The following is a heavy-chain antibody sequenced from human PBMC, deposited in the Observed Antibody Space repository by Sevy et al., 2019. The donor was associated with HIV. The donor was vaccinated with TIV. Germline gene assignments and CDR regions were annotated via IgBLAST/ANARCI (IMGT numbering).Heavy chain of an antibody. V-gene: IGHV3-21*06. CDR1: GFTFNKYN. CDR2: ITGYSTDI. Sequence: GGSLRLSCAASGFTFNKYNMNWVRQAPGKGLEWVSTITGYSTDIYYADSVKGRFTISRDDAKNSLYLQMYGLRAEDTAIDYCARAEQTYFFDYWGQGTLVTVSS. CDR3: ARAEQTYFFDY. J-gene: IGHJ4*02.